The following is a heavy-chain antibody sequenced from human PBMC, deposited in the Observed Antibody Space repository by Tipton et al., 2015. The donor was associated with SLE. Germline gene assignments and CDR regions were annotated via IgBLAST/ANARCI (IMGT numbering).Heavy chain of an antibody. CDR3: AREGAVAGLNDAFDI. V-gene: IGHV4-39*07. J-gene: IGHJ3*02. D-gene: IGHD6-19*01. CDR1: GGSISSSSYY. CDR2: IYYSGST. Sequence: GLVKPSETLSLTCTVSGGSISSSSYYWGWIRQPPGKGLEWIGSIYYSGSTYYNPSLKSRVTISVDTSKNQFSLKLSSVTAADTAVYYCAREGAVAGLNDAFDIWGQGTMVTVSS.